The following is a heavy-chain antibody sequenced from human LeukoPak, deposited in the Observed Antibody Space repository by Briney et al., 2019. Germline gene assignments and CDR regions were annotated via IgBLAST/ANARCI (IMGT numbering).Heavy chain of an antibody. CDR3: ARDSRYYYGSGSSYYGMDV. CDR1: GYTLTNYG. D-gene: IGHD3-10*01. V-gene: IGHV1-18*01. Sequence: GASVKVSCKASGYTLTNYGINWVRQAPGQGLEWMGWISAYDGNTNYAQKLQGRVTMTTDTSTSTAYMELRSLRSDDTAVYYCARDSRYYYGSGSSYYGMDVWGQGTTVTVSS. CDR2: ISAYDGNT. J-gene: IGHJ6*02.